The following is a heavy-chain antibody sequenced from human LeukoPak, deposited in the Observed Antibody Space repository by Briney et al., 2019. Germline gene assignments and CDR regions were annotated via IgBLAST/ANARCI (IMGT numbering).Heavy chain of an antibody. D-gene: IGHD3-10*01. Sequence: SETLSLTCTVSGGSISSSSYYWGWIRQPPGKWLEWIGSIYYSGSTYYNPSLKSRVTISVDTSKNQFSLKLSSVTAADTAVYYCARLAPEYGSGSDYWGQGTLVTVSS. CDR1: GGSISSSSYY. CDR2: IYYSGST. J-gene: IGHJ4*02. CDR3: ARLAPEYGSGSDY. V-gene: IGHV4-39*01.